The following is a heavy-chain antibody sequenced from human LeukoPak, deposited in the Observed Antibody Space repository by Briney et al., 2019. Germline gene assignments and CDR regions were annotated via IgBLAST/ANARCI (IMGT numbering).Heavy chain of an antibody. CDR2: ISAYNGNT. V-gene: IGHV1-18*04. CDR1: GYTFTSYG. J-gene: IGHJ4*02. CDR3: AMTPPHMVATILHDY. Sequence: SVQVSCKASGYTFTSYGTSWVRQAPRQGLEWMGWISAYNGNTNYAQNLQGRVTMTTDTSTSTAYMELRSLRPDDTAVYYCAMTPPHMVATILHDYWGQGTLVTVSS. D-gene: IGHD5-12*01.